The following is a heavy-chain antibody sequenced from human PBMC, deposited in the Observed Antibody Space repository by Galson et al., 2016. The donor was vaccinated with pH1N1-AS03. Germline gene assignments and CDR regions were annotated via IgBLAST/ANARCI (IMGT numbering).Heavy chain of an antibody. J-gene: IGHJ5*02. CDR1: GFTFGSYW. D-gene: IGHD6-25*01. Sequence: SLRLSCAASGFTFGSYWMSWVRQAPGKGLEWVANIKEDGSEKSYVDSVKGRFTISRDNSKNSLYLQMNSPRVEDTALYYCARYGGSPWFDPWGQGTLVTVSS. V-gene: IGHV3-7*01. CDR3: ARYGGSPWFDP. CDR2: IKEDGSEK.